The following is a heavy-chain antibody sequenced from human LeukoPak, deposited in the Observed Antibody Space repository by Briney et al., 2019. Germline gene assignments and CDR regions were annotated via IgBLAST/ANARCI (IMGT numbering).Heavy chain of an antibody. V-gene: IGHV3-64D*06. J-gene: IGHJ3*02. CDR1: GFTFSTFP. CDR3: VKALTDDAFDI. Sequence: GGSLRLSCSASGFTFSTFPMHWVRQAPGKGLEYFSAISRNGDTTYYADSVKGRFTIPRDNSKNTLYLQMSSLRPEGTAVYYCVKALTDDAFDIWGQGTMITVSS. CDR2: ISRNGDTT.